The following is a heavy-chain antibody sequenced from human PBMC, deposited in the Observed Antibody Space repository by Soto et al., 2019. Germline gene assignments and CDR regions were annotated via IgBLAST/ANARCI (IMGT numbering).Heavy chain of an antibody. V-gene: IGHV5-51*01. CDR2: IYPGDSYT. J-gene: IGHJ4*02. Sequence: PXEYVKISCKGCGYSFTSYWIGWVRQIPGKGLEWMGIIYPGDSYTRYSPSFQGQVTISADKSISTAYLQWSSLKASDTAMYYCARGGGYSGYVTDYWGQGTLVTVSS. CDR3: ARGGGYSGYVTDY. CDR1: GYSFTSYW. D-gene: IGHD5-12*01.